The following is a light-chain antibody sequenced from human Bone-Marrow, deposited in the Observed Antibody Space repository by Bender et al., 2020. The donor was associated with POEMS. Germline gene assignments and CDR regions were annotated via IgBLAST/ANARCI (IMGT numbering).Light chain of an antibody. CDR3: AVWDDSLNGWV. J-gene: IGLJ3*02. V-gene: IGLV1-44*01. CDR1: SPNIGANA. CDR2: SSH. Sequence: QSVLTQPPSASGTPGQRVTISCSGGSPNIGANAVNWYQHLPGTAPKLLIYSSHRRPSEVPDRFSGSRSGTSASLAISGLQSEDEADYYCAVWDDSLNGWVFGGGTKLTVL.